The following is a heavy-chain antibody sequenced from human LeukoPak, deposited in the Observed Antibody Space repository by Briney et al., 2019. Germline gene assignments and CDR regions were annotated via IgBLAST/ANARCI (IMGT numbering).Heavy chain of an antibody. V-gene: IGHV5-51*01. Sequence: GESLKISCKGSGYSFTSYWIGWVRQMPGKGLEWMGIIYPGDSETRYSPSFQGQITISADKSIRIAYLQWRSLKASDTAMYYCARPLRYSSGWPPVGYWGQGTLVTVSS. J-gene: IGHJ4*02. CDR2: IYPGDSET. CDR3: ARPLRYSSGWPPVGY. CDR1: GYSFTSYW. D-gene: IGHD6-19*01.